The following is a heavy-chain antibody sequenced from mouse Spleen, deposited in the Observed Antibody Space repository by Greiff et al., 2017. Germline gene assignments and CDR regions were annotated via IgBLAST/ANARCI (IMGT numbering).Heavy chain of an antibody. CDR3: ARYYGSCYAMDY. CDR1: GYSFTGYT. J-gene: IGHJ4*01. V-gene: IGHV1-25*01. D-gene: IGHD1-1*01. Sequence: VQLQQSGPELVKPGASMKISCKASGYSFTGYTMNWVKQSHGKNLEWIGLINPYNGGTNYNQKFKGKATLTVDKSSSTAYMEFLSLTSEDSAVYYSARYYGSCYAMDYWGQGASGTVSS. CDR2: INPYNGGT.